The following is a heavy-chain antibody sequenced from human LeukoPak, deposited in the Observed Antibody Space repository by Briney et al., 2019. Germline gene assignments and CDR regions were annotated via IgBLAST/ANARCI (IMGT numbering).Heavy chain of an antibody. CDR3: GGSLRFLEWLSPHNY. CDR1: GFTFSSYA. J-gene: IGHJ4*02. Sequence: GGSLRLSCAASGFTFSSYAMSWVRQAPGKGLEWVSAISGSGGSTYYADSVKGRFTISRDNSKNPLYLQMNSLRAEDTAVYYCGGSLRFLEWLSPHNYWGQGTLVTVSS. CDR2: ISGSGGST. V-gene: IGHV3-23*01. D-gene: IGHD3-3*01.